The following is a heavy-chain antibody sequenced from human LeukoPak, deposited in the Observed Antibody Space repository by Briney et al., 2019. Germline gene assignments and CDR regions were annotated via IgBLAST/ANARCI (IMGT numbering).Heavy chain of an antibody. CDR3: ARDANGDYPSWFDP. CDR1: GFTFSSYS. Sequence: GGSLRLSCAASGFTFSSYSMNWVRQAPGKGLEWVSSISSSSSYIYYADSVKGRFTISRDNAKNSLYLQMNSLRAEDTAVYYCARDANGDYPSWFDPWGQGTLVTVSS. D-gene: IGHD4-17*01. J-gene: IGHJ5*02. V-gene: IGHV3-21*01. CDR2: ISSSSSYI.